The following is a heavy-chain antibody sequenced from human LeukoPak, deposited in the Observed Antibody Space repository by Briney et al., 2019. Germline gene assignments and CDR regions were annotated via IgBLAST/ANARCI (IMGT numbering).Heavy chain of an antibody. CDR3: AREQNPNDYGGNSAGLWYFDL. CDR2: IIPIFGTA. Sequence: ASVTVSCKASGGTFSSYAISWVRQAPGQGLEWMGGIIPIFGTANYAQKFQGRVTITADESTSTAYMELSSLRSEDTAVYYCAREQNPNDYGGNSAGLWYFDLWGRGTLVTVSS. CDR1: GGTFSSYA. V-gene: IGHV1-69*13. J-gene: IGHJ2*01. D-gene: IGHD4-23*01.